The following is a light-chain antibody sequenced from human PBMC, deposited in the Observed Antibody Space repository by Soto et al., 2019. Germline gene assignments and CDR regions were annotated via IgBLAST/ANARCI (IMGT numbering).Light chain of an antibody. CDR2: AAS. Sequence: DIQLTQSPSFLSASVGDRVTITCRASQGISSYLAWYQQKPGKAPKLLIYAASTLQSGVPSRFSGSGSGTEFTLTISSLQPEDFATYYCQQFNNFPITFGQGTRLEIK. J-gene: IGKJ5*01. CDR3: QQFNNFPIT. CDR1: QGISSY. V-gene: IGKV1-9*01.